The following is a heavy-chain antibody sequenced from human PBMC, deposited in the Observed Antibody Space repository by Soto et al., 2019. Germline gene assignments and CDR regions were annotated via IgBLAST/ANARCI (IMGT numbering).Heavy chain of an antibody. CDR2: ISPYTGNT. D-gene: IGHD3-16*01. Sequence: QVQLVQSGDEVKKPGASVKVSCKASGYIFVNYGIAWVRQAPGQGLEWMGWISPYTGNTHSASKVQGRLTMTTDTSTSTDYMDLGSLTSDDTAVYYCVMVDNYVTPTPQDAWGQGTTVTVSS. V-gene: IGHV1-18*01. J-gene: IGHJ6*02. CDR3: VMVDNYVTPTPQDA. CDR1: GYIFVNYG.